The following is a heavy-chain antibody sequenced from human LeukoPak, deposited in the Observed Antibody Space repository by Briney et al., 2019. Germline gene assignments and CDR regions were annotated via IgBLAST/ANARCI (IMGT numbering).Heavy chain of an antibody. CDR2: ISSSSSYI. V-gene: IGHV3-21*01. CDR1: GFAFSSYS. CDR3: AREKSSSIWLFDY. J-gene: IGHJ4*02. Sequence: GGSLRLSCAASGFAFSSYSMNWVRQAPGKGLKWVSSISSSSSYIYYADSVKGRFTISRDNAKNSLYLQMNSLRAEDTAVYYCAREKSSSIWLFDYWGRGTLVTVSS. D-gene: IGHD6-6*01.